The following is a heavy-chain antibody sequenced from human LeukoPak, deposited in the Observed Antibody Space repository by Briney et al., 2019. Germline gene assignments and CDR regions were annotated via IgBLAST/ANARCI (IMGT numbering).Heavy chain of an antibody. CDR1: GYTFTGYY. D-gene: IGHD2-2*01. CDR2: INPNSGGT. Sequence: ASVKVSCKASGYTFTGYYMHWVRQAPGQGLEWMGWINPNSGGTNYAQKFQGRVTMTRDTSISTAYMELSRLRSDDTAVYYCARASVIVVVPAASDYWGQGTLVTVCS. CDR3: ARASVIVVVPAASDY. V-gene: IGHV1-2*02. J-gene: IGHJ4*02.